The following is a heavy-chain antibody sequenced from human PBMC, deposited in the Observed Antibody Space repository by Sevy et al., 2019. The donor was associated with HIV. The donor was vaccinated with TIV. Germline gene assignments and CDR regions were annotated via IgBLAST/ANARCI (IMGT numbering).Heavy chain of an antibody. V-gene: IGHV4-39*01. CDR1: GGSISSSSYY. J-gene: IGHJ4*02. D-gene: IGHD6-19*01. Sequence: SETLSLTCTVSGGSISSSSYYWGWIRQPPGKGLEWIGSIYYSGSTYYNPSLKSRVTISVDTSKNQFSLKLSSVTAADTAVYYCARSLGYSSGWYCWGQGTLVTVSS. CDR2: IYYSGST. CDR3: ARSLGYSSGWYC.